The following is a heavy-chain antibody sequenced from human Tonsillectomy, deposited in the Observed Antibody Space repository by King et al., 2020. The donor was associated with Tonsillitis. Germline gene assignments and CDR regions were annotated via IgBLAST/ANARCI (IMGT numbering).Heavy chain of an antibody. CDR3: ARGHSMSLRFLEWAEGWGMDV. V-gene: IGHV3-21*01. D-gene: IGHD3-3*01. CDR2: ISSSGSYI. Sequence: VQLVESGGGLVKPGGSLRLSCAASGFTLSNYAMNWVRQAPGKGLEGVSSISSSGSYIYYADSLKGRFTISRDTAKNSLFLQMSNLKAEDTAVYYCARGHSMSLRFLEWAEGWGMDVWGQGTTVTVSS. J-gene: IGHJ6*02. CDR1: GFTLSNYA.